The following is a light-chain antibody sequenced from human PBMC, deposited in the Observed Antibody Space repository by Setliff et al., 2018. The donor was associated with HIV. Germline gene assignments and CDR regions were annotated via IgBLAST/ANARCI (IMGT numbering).Light chain of an antibody. CDR2: DVT. V-gene: IGLV2-11*01. Sequence: QSALAQPRSVSGSPGQSVTTACNGTSTDIGGYNFVSWYQQYPGKAPKLIIYDVTRRPSGVSDRFSASKSGNTASLTISGLQAEDESDYYCSSYTKSVTYVLFGGGTKVTVL. CDR1: STDIGGYNF. CDR3: SSYTKSVTYVL. J-gene: IGLJ2*01.